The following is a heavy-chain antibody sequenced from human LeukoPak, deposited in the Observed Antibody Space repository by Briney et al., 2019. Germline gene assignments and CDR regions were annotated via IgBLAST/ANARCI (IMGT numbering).Heavy chain of an antibody. CDR3: AKEVARYNWNDVVPSYYYYMDV. J-gene: IGHJ6*03. Sequence: PGGSLRLSCAAPGFTFSSYGMHWVRQAPGKGLEWVAFIRYDGSNKYYADSVKGRFTISRDNSKNTLYLQMNSLRAEDTAVYYCAKEVARYNWNDVVPSYYYYMDVWGKGTTVTVSS. CDR1: GFTFSSYG. CDR2: IRYDGSNK. V-gene: IGHV3-30*02. D-gene: IGHD1-1*01.